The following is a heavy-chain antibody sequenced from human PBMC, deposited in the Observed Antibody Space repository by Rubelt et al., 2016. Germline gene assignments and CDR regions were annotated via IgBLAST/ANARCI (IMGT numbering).Heavy chain of an antibody. V-gene: IGHV3-21*06. Sequence: EVRLVESGGGLVKPGGSLRLSCEASGFTFSSYSMNWFRQAPGKGLEWVSSISSSSGFISYADSLTGRFTISRDNAKNSLYLQMNRLTAEETAVYHCVGVMYHGSGRDIWGQGTAVIVSS. CDR3: VGVMYHGSGRDI. D-gene: IGHD3-10*01. CDR2: ISSSSGFI. CDR1: GFTFSSYS. J-gene: IGHJ6*02.